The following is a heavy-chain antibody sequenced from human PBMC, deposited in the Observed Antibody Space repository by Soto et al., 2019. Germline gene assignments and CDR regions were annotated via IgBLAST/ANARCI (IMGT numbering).Heavy chain of an antibody. D-gene: IGHD6-13*01. CDR1: GFTFGDYA. Sequence: GGSLRLSCTASGFTFGDYAMSWFRQAPGKGLEWVGFIRSKAYGGTTEYAAYVKGRFTISRDDYKSIAYLQMNSRKTEDTAVYYCTRAPRGSSWYRYGMDVWGQGTTVTVSS. CDR3: TRAPRGSSWYRYGMDV. V-gene: IGHV3-49*03. J-gene: IGHJ6*02. CDR2: IRSKAYGGTT.